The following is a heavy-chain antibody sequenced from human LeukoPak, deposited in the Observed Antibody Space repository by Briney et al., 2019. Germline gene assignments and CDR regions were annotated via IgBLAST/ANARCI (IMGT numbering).Heavy chain of an antibody. CDR2: MNPNSGNT. V-gene: IGHV1-8*01. CDR3: TRGLRREQQLLRAFDD. Sequence: ASVKVSCKASGYTFSSYDINWVRQATGQGLEWLGWMNPNSGNTGYAQKFQGRVSMTSNTSISTAYMELSSLRSEDTAVYYCTRGLRREQQLLRAFDDWGQGTLVNVSS. CDR1: GYTFSSYD. J-gene: IGHJ4*02. D-gene: IGHD6-13*01.